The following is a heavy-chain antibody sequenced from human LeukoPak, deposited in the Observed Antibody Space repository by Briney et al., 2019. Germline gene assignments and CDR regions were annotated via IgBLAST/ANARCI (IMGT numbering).Heavy chain of an antibody. CDR1: GYTFTNYY. J-gene: IGHJ4*02. V-gene: IGHV1-46*04. D-gene: IGHD5-18*01. CDR2: INPSGGST. CDR3: ARFSYGGGGYFDY. Sequence: ASVKVSCKASGYTFTNYYMHWVRQAPGQGLEWMGIINPSGGSTSYAQKLQGRVTMTRDTSTSTVYMELSSLRSEDTAVYYCARFSYGGGGYFDYWGQGTLVTVSS.